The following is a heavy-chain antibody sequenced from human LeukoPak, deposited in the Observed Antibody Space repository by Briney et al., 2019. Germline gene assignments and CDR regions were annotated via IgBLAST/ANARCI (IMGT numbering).Heavy chain of an antibody. D-gene: IGHD6-19*01. CDR2: MYYTGST. V-gene: IGHV4-39*07. CDR1: GCSISSSRYY. J-gene: IGHJ6*03. Sequence: SETLSLTCTISGCSISSSRYYWGWIRQPPGKGLEGIVSMYYTGSTNYNPFLKSRVTISVDTSKHQFSLKVTSVTAADTAVYYCARVKQWPVLGYYYMDVWGKGTTVIVSS. CDR3: ARVKQWPVLGYYYMDV.